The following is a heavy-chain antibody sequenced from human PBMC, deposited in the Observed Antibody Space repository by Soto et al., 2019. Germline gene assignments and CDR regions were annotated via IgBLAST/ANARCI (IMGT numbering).Heavy chain of an antibody. D-gene: IGHD5-12*01. V-gene: IGHV3-33*01. J-gene: IGHJ6*02. CDR1: GFTFSHFG. CDR3: ARDWLTHALDV. CDR2: ISYDGSEK. Sequence: QVQLVESGGGVVQPGRSLRLSCAASGFTFSHFGIHWVRQAPGKGLEWVAVISYDGSEKHYADTVKGRFTISRDNSKNTVYVEMNSLRAEDTAVYYCARDWLTHALDVWGQGTTVTVS.